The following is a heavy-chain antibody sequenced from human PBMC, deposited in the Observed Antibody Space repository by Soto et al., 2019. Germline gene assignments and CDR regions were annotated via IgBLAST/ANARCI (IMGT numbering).Heavy chain of an antibody. CDR1: GYTFTSYD. J-gene: IGHJ6*02. CDR2: MNPNSGNT. Sequence: ASVKVSCKASGYTFTSYDINWVRQATGQGLEWMGWMNPNSGNTGYAQKFQGRVTMTRNTSISTAYMELSSLRSEDTAVYYCARGLPSDYGGYEAVYYYYGMDVWGQGSTVTVSS. CDR3: ARGLPSDYGGYEAVYYYYGMDV. V-gene: IGHV1-8*01. D-gene: IGHD4-17*01.